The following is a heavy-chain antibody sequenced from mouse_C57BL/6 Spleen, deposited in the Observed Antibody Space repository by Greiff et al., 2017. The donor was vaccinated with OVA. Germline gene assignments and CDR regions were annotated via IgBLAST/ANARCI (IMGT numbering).Heavy chain of an antibody. CDR1: GFNIKDDY. V-gene: IGHV14-4*01. CDR2: IDPENGDT. CDR3: TLDGYYTY. J-gene: IGHJ3*01. D-gene: IGHD2-3*01. Sequence: EVQRVESGAELVRPGASVKLSCTASGFNIKDDYMHWVKQRPEQGLEWIGWIDPENGDTEYASKFQGKATITADTSSNTAYLQLSSLTSEDTAVYYCTLDGYYTYWGQGTLVTVSA.